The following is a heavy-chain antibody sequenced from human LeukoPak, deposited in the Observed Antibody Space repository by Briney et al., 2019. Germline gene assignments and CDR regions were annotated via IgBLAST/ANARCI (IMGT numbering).Heavy chain of an antibody. D-gene: IGHD6-19*01. CDR3: GRRPDISGWPFDH. J-gene: IGHJ4*02. CDR1: DHPMNRDF. Sequence: PSDTLSLTCAACDHPMNRDFWTCIPHPPGKGLECIGHIRHSGRTKYNPSLQNPVTISIDRNKNQFSLRRTSVTAADADIYYCGRRPDISGWPFDHWGQGMLVAVSS. CDR2: IRHSGRT. V-gene: IGHV4-59*07.